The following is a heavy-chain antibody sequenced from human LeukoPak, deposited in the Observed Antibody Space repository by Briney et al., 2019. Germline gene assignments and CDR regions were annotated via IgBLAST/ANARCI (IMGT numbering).Heavy chain of an antibody. V-gene: IGHV1-69*05. CDR2: IIPIFGTA. D-gene: IGHD6-6*01. CDR3: ARSGTGRLYYYYMDV. Sequence: GASVKVSCKASGGTFSSYAISWVRQAPGQGLEWMGGIIPIFGTANYPKKFQGRVTITTDESTSTAFMELSSLKSEDTAVYYCARSGTGRLYYYYMDVWGKGTTVTVSS. J-gene: IGHJ6*03. CDR1: GGTFSSYA.